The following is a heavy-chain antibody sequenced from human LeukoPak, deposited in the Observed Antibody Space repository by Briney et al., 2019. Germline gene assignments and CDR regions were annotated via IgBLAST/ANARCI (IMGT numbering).Heavy chain of an antibody. CDR1: GDSISSGSYY. D-gene: IGHD2/OR15-2a*01. J-gene: IGHJ5*02. CDR3: ARGVTEIVRISTFPPEKIEYNYFDP. CDR2: IYTSGST. Sequence: SQTLSLTCTVSGDSISSGSYYWSWIRQPAGKGLEWIGRIYTSGSTNYNPSLKSRVTMSVDTSKTQFSLNVTSITAADTALYYCARGVTEIVRISTFPPEKIEYNYFDPWGQGTLVTVSS. V-gene: IGHV4-61*02.